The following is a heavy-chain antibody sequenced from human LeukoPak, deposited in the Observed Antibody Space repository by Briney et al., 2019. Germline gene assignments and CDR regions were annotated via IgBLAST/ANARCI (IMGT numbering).Heavy chain of an antibody. CDR2: ISAYNGNT. Sequence: ASVKVSCKASGYTFTSYGISWVRQAPGQGLEWMGWISAYNGNTNYAQKLQGRVTMTTDTSTSTAYMELGSLRSDDTAVYYCARDILGYCSGGSCYSSPYYYYGMDVWGQGTTVTVSS. V-gene: IGHV1-18*01. CDR1: GYTFTSYG. J-gene: IGHJ6*02. D-gene: IGHD2-15*01. CDR3: ARDILGYCSGGSCYSSPYYYYGMDV.